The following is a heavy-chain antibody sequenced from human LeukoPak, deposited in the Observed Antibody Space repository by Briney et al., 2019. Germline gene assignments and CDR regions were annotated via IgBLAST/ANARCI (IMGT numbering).Heavy chain of an antibody. D-gene: IGHD6-13*01. Sequence: PGGSLRLSCAASGFTFSSYWMHWVRQAPGKGLVWVSRINSDGSSTSYADSVKGRFTISRDNAKNTLYLQMNSLRAEDTAVYYCARDAMYSSSGGDYYYYGMDVWGKGTTVTVSS. J-gene: IGHJ6*04. CDR1: GFTFSSYW. CDR2: INSDGSST. CDR3: ARDAMYSSSGGDYYYYGMDV. V-gene: IGHV3-74*01.